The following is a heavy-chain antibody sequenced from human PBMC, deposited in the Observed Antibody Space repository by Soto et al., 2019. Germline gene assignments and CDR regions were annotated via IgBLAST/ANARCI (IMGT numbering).Heavy chain of an antibody. CDR1: EFMFTPYG. Sequence: EVQVLESGGGLVQPGGSLRLSCAASEFMFTPYGMSWVRQAPGKGLEWVSTFSGGSGDTHYADSVNGRFTISRDNSRNTVYLQMDSLRAEDTAVYYCPKTYDSGNHYNAYWGQGTLVTVSS. CDR2: FSGGSGDT. CDR3: PKTYDSGNHYNAY. D-gene: IGHD3-10*01. V-gene: IGHV3-23*01. J-gene: IGHJ4*02.